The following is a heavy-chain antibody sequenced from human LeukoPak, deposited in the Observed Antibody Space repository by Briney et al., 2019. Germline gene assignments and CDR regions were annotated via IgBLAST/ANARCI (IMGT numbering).Heavy chain of an antibody. Sequence: PGGSLRLSCAASGFTFSSYSMNWVRQAPGKGLEWVSAISGSGGSTYYADSVKGRFTISRDNSKNTLYLQMNSLRAEDTAVYYCAKDRPEGFGEAYYYGMDVWGQGTTVTVSS. V-gene: IGHV3-23*01. CDR2: ISGSGGST. CDR1: GFTFSSYS. J-gene: IGHJ6*02. D-gene: IGHD3-10*01. CDR3: AKDRPEGFGEAYYYGMDV.